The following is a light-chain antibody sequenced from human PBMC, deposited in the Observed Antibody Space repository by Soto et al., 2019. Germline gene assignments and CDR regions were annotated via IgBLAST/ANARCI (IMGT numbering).Light chain of an antibody. CDR2: DTN. V-gene: IGLV7-46*01. CDR3: LIAYGGAWV. Sequence: QAVVTQEPSLTVSPGGTVTVTCGSSTGAVTSGHYPYWFQQKPGQAPRTLIYDTNIKHSWTPARFSGSLLGGKAALTLSGAQPEDEAEYYCLIAYGGAWVFGGGTKLTVL. CDR1: TGAVTSGHY. J-gene: IGLJ3*02.